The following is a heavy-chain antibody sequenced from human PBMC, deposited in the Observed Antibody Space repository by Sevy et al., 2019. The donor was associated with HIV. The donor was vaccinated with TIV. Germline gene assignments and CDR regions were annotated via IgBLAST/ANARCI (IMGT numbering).Heavy chain of an antibody. V-gene: IGHV3-30-3*01. CDR1: GFTFSTYP. CDR3: ARDSSWNYDSYFYGMDV. Sequence: GGSLRLSCAGSGFTFSTYPMHWVRQSPGKGLEWVTVISYDGSSKYYADSVKGRFTISRDNSKNTVFLQMNSLRDEDTAVYYCARDSSWNYDSYFYGMDVWGQGTTVTVSS. CDR2: ISYDGSSK. J-gene: IGHJ6*02. D-gene: IGHD1-7*01.